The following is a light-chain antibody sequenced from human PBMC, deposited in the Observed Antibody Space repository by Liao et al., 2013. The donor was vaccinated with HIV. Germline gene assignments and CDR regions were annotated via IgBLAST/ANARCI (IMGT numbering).Light chain of an antibody. CDR1: NIGSKS. CDR2: YDA. J-gene: IGLJ3*02. Sequence: SYELTQPPSVSVAPGKTARITCGGTNIGSKSVHWYQQKPGQAPVVVISYDADRPAGIPDRFSGSNSGGMATLTISRVEAGDEADYYCQVWDATSDSRVFGGGTKLTVL. V-gene: IGLV3-21*04. CDR3: QVWDATSDSRV.